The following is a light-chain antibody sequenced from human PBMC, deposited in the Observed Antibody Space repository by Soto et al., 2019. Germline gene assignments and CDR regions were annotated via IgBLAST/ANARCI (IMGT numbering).Light chain of an antibody. Sequence: QSVLTQTPSVSGAPGQRVTISCTGSSSDIGAGYDVHWYQQLPGTAPKLLIHGNNNRPSGVPDRFSGSKSGTSASLAITGLQAEDEAYYYCATWDDSLTGVIFGGGTKLTVL. J-gene: IGLJ2*01. CDR3: ATWDDSLTGVI. CDR2: GNN. V-gene: IGLV1-40*01. CDR1: SSDIGAGYD.